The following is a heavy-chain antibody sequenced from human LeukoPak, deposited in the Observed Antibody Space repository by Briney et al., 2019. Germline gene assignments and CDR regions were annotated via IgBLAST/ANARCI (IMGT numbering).Heavy chain of an antibody. CDR3: AKGRVTVGGVIAQSFDY. CDR1: GFTFSSYA. J-gene: IGHJ4*02. V-gene: IGHV3-23*01. Sequence: GGSLRLSCAASGFTFSSYAMSWVRQAPGKGLEWVSAISGSGGSTYYADSVKGRFTISRDNSKNTLYLQMNSLRAEDTAVYYCAKGRVTVGGVIAQSFDYWGQGTLVTVSS. CDR2: ISGSGGST. D-gene: IGHD3-16*02.